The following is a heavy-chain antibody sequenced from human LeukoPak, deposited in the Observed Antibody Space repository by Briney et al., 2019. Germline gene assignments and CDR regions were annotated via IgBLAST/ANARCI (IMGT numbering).Heavy chain of an antibody. CDR1: GGSFSGCY. D-gene: IGHD6-6*01. J-gene: IGHJ3*02. CDR2: INHSGST. CDR3: ARLSQIVAFDI. V-gene: IGHV4-34*01. Sequence: SETLSLTCAVYGGSFSGCYWSWIRQPPGKGLEWIGEINHSGSTNYNPSLKSRVTISVDTSKNQFSLKLSSVTAADTAVYYCARLSQIVAFDIWGQGTMVTVSS.